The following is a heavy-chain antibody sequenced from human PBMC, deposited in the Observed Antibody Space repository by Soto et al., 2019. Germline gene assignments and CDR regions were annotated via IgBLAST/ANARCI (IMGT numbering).Heavy chain of an antibody. CDR1: GFTLSNYA. J-gene: IGHJ3*02. Sequence: GGSLRLSCAASGFTLSNYAMSWVRQAPGEGLQWVSAITVSGAGTYNADSVRGRFTISRDNSKNKLYLQMNSLRAEDTAVYYCAKDLRGRRTGKGEWHIWGQGTMVTVSS. CDR3: AKDLRGRRTGKGEWHI. V-gene: IGHV3-23*01. CDR2: ITVSGAGT. D-gene: IGHD1-1*01.